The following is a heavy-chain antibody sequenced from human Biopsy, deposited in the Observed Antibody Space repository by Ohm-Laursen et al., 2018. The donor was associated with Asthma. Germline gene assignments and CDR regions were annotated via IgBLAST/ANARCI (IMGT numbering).Heavy chain of an antibody. V-gene: IGHV4-30-4*01. CDR3: ARRGGVRRYFDY. J-gene: IGHJ4*02. CDR2: IYYIGST. D-gene: IGHD3-16*01. CDR1: GGSISSGAYY. Sequence: SQTLSLTYTVSGGSISSGAYYWSWVRQPPGKGLEWIGYIYYIGSTYYNPSLKSRVAISLDTFKNQFSLKLSSVTAADTAVYFCARRGGVRRYFDYWGQGTLVTVSS.